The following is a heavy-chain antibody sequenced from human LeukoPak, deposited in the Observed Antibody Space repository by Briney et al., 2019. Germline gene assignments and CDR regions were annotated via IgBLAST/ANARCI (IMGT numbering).Heavy chain of an antibody. CDR1: GFTFSSCS. CDR3: ARDPASDAFDI. V-gene: IGHV3-21*01. J-gene: IGHJ3*02. CDR2: ISMSSSYI. Sequence: GGSLRLSCAASGFTFSSCSMNWVRQAPGKGLEWVSSISMSSSYIKYADSVKGRFTISRDNAKNALYLQINSLRAEDTAVYYCARDPASDAFDIWGQGTVVTVSS.